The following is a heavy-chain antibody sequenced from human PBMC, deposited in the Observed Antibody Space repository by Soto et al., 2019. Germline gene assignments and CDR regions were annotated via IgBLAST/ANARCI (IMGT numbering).Heavy chain of an antibody. CDR2: IAPHRDGT. Sequence: QVQVVQSGAEVKKPGASVKVSCKASGYTFTDYYMHWIRQAPGQGLEWMGWIAPHRDGTEFAQKFQGRITSTGDTSTSTAYMELTGLTSADTAVYFCARGPYGDNAFDIWGQGTVVTVSS. CDR3: ARGPYGDNAFDI. J-gene: IGHJ3*02. CDR1: GYTFTDYY. V-gene: IGHV1-2*02. D-gene: IGHD4-17*01.